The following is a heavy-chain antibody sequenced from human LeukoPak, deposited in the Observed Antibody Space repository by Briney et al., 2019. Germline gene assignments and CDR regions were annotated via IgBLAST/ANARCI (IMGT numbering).Heavy chain of an antibody. CDR1: GFTFSDYG. J-gene: IGHJ4*02. D-gene: IGHD3-10*01. CDR2: ISTDGSNE. Sequence: GGSLRLSCAASGFTFSDYGLHWVRQAPGKGLEWVALISTDGSNEDYADSVKGRFTISRDNSKNMLYLQMNSLRGDDTAVYYCAKDSRRSRFGGDSKWGQGTLVTVSS. V-gene: IGHV3-30*18. CDR3: AKDSRRSRFGGDSK.